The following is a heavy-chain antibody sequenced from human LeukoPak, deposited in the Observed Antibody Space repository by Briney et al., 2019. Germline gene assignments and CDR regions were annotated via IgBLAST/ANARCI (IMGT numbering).Heavy chain of an antibody. V-gene: IGHV4-38-2*02. CDR2: IYHSGTA. CDR3: AKEVARRTGGFDP. CDR1: AYSISNDNY. Sequence: SETLSLTCTVSAYSISNDNYWVWIRQSPGKGLEWIGSIYHSGTAYYNPSLKGRVTISVDMSKNQFSLKLSSVTATDTAVYYCAKEVARRTGGFDPWGQGTLVTVSS. J-gene: IGHJ5*02. D-gene: IGHD3/OR15-3a*01.